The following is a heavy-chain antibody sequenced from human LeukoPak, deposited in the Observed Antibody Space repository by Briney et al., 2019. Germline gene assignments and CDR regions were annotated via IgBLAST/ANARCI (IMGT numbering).Heavy chain of an antibody. V-gene: IGHV1-18*01. Sequence: GASVKFSCKASGHTFTSYGISWVRQAPGQGLEWMGWISAYNGNTNYAQKLQGRVTMTTDTSTSTAYMELRSLRSDDTAVYYCARVGGTMVRGVISTWFDPWGQGTLVTVSS. CDR3: ARVGGTMVRGVISTWFDP. D-gene: IGHD3-10*01. J-gene: IGHJ5*02. CDR1: GHTFTSYG. CDR2: ISAYNGNT.